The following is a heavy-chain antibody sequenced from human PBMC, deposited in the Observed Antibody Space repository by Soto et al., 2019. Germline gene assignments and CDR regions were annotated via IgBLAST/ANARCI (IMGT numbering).Heavy chain of an antibody. V-gene: IGHV4-59*01. J-gene: IGHJ4*02. Sequence: QVQLQESGPGLVKPSETLSLTCTVSGVSISDYYWSWIRQPPGKGLEWIGYIHYSGNTDYNPSLKSRVTLSVDTSNNQFSLELTSVTATDTAVYYCARDFGRHCSSTRCDPCYFDYWGQGTLVNVSS. CDR3: ARDFGRHCSSTRCDPCYFDY. CDR1: GVSISDYY. CDR2: IHYSGNT. D-gene: IGHD2-2*01.